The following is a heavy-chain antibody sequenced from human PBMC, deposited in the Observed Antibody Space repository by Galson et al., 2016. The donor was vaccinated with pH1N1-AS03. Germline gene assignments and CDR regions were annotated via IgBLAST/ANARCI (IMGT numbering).Heavy chain of an antibody. CDR1: GNTFSSYW. J-gene: IGHJ4*02. Sequence: SLRLSCAASGNTFSSYWMTWVRQAPGKGLECVACINEDGSEKYYVDSMKDRFTISRDNAKNSLYLQMNSLIAEDTAVYYCARKDDDWGSVDFRGQGTLVTVSS. V-gene: IGHV3-7*03. CDR2: INEDGSEK. CDR3: ARKDDDWGSVDF. D-gene: IGHD7-27*01.